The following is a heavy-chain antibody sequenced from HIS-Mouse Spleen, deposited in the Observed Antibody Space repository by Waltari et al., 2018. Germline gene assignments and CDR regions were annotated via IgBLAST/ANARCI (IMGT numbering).Heavy chain of an antibody. CDR2: ISYDGSNK. J-gene: IGHJ4*02. CDR1: GFTFSSYG. Sequence: QVQLVASGGGVVQPGRSLSLSCAASGFTFSSYGRHWVRQAPGKGLEWVAVISYDGSNKYYADSVKGRFTISRDNSKNTLYLQMNSLRAEDTAVYYCAKDKHHAFDYWGQGTLVTVSS. V-gene: IGHV3-30*18. CDR3: AKDKHHAFDY.